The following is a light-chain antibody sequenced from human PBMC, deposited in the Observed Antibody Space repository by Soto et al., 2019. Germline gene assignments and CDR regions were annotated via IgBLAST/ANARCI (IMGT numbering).Light chain of an antibody. J-gene: IGKJ5*01. CDR1: QSVSSSY. Sequence: EIVLTQSPGTLSLSPGERATLSCRASQSVSSSYLAWYQQKPGQAPRLLIYGASSRATGILDRFSGSGSGTEFTLTISSLQSEDFAVYYCQQRSVWPITFGQGTRLEIK. CDR3: QQRSVWPIT. V-gene: IGKV3D-20*02. CDR2: GAS.